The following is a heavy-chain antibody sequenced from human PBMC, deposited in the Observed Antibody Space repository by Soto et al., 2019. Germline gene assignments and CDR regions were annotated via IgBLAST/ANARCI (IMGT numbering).Heavy chain of an antibody. V-gene: IGHV3-21*01. Sequence: EVQLVESGGGLVKPGGSLRLSCAASGFTFSSYSMNWVRQAPGKGLEWVSSISSSSSYIYYADSVKGRFTISRDNAKNSLYPQMTSPRAEDTAVYYCARVVDFWIGYPTKGQDDAFVILGQGTIVTLSS. D-gene: IGHD3-3*01. CDR1: GFTFSSYS. CDR2: ISSSSSYI. CDR3: ARVVDFWIGYPTKGQDDAFVI. J-gene: IGHJ3*02.